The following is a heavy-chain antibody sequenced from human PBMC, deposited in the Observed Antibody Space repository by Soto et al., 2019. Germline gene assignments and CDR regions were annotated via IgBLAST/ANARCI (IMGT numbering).Heavy chain of an antibody. J-gene: IGHJ5*02. CDR1: GYTFNTYG. Sequence: ASVKVSCKTSGYTFNTYGINWVRQAPGQGLELMGWISAYDGKATYAEKFQGRVPLTTDTSTSTAYMEPRSLRSDDTAIYYCARDPHEFWTSYWFDPWGQGTPVTVSS. D-gene: IGHD3-3*01. CDR3: ARDPHEFWTSYWFDP. CDR2: ISAYDGKA. V-gene: IGHV1-18*01.